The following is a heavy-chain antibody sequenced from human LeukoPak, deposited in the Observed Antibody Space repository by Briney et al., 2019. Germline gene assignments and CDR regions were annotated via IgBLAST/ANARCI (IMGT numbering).Heavy chain of an antibody. Sequence: ATVKVSCKASGYTFTTYAMNWVRQAPGQGREWIGWINTNTGNPTYAQGFTGRFVFSLDTSASTAYLQISSLQAEDTAVYYCARAEVYCSGSTCFSYWGQGTLVTVSS. CDR2: INTNTGNP. CDR3: ARAEVYCSGSTCFSY. CDR1: GYTFTTYA. D-gene: IGHD2-15*01. J-gene: IGHJ4*02. V-gene: IGHV7-4-1*02.